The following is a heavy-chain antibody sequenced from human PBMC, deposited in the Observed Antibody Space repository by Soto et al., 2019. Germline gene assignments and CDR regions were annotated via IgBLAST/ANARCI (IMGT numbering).Heavy chain of an antibody. CDR1: GGSISSYY. V-gene: IGHV4-59*01. Sequence: SSETLSLTCTVSGGSISSYYWSWIRQPPGKGLEWIGYIYYSGSTNYNPSLKSRVTISVDTSKNQFSLKLSSVTAADTAVYYCARDSGIAAYYYYYGMDVWGQGATVTVSS. D-gene: IGHD6-25*01. CDR3: ARDSGIAAYYYYYGMDV. CDR2: IYYSGST. J-gene: IGHJ6*02.